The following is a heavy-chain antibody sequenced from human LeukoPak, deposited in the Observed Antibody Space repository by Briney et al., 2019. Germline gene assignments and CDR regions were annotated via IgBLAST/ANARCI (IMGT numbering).Heavy chain of an antibody. V-gene: IGHV3-43*01. D-gene: IGHD3-22*01. CDR3: TKGGTYYYDSSSDDPWVDY. CDR1: GFTFDDYT. J-gene: IGHJ4*02. CDR2: ISWDGSRT. Sequence: GGSLRLSCAASGFTFDDYTMHWVRQAPGKGLEWVSLISWDGSRTYYADSVKGRFTISRDNSKNSLYLQMNSLRTEDTALYYCTKGGTYYYDSSSDDPWVDYWGQGTLVTVSS.